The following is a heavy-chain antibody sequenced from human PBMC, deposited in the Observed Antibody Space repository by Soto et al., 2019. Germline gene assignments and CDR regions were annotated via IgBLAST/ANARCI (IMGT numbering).Heavy chain of an antibody. Sequence: ASVKVSCKASGYTFTSYDINWVRQATGQGLEWMGWMNPNSGNTGYAQKFQGRVTMTRNTSISTAYMDLSSLRSEDTAVYYCASVSPPVTMVRGVIPYYYGMDVWGQGTTVTVSS. D-gene: IGHD3-10*01. CDR1: GYTFTSYD. V-gene: IGHV1-8*01. J-gene: IGHJ6*02. CDR2: MNPNSGNT. CDR3: ASVSPPVTMVRGVIPYYYGMDV.